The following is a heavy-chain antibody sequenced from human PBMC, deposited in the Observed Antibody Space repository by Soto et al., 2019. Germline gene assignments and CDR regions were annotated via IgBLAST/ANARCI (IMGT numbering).Heavy chain of an antibody. D-gene: IGHD2-15*01. CDR3: DTVLRVRSSHFDY. CDR2: IYYSGST. CDR1: GGSISSGDYY. Sequence: PSETLSLTCTVSGGSISSGDYYWSWIRQPPGKGLEWIGYIYYSGSTYYNPSLKSRVTISVDTSKNQFSLKLSSVTAADTAVYYSDTVLRVRSSHFDYWGQGTLVTVSS. J-gene: IGHJ4*02. V-gene: IGHV4-30-4*01.